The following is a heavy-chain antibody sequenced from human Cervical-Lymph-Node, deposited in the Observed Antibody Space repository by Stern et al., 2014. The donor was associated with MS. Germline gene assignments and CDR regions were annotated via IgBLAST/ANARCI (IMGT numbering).Heavy chain of an antibody. CDR2: MWYDGGNE. CDR1: GFTFSSYG. J-gene: IGHJ6*02. Sequence: VQLVEYGGGVVQPGRSLRLSCAASGFTFSSYGIHWVRQAPGKGLEWVAVMWYDGGNEYYADSVKGRFTISRDNSKNTLYLQMNSLRAEDTAVYFCAREPITIAQFYYYGMDVWGQGTTVTVSS. CDR3: AREPITIAQFYYYGMDV. D-gene: IGHD3-3*01. V-gene: IGHV3-33*01.